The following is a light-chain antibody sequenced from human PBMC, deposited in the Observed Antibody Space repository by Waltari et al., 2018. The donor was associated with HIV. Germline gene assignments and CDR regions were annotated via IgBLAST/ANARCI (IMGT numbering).Light chain of an antibody. CDR2: EVS. Sequence: QSALTQPASVSGSPGPSITISCTGTSSDVGSYNLVSWYQQHPGKAPTLMIYEVSKRPSGVSNRFSGSKSGNTASLTISGLQAEDEADYYCCSYAGSSTWVFGGGTTLTVL. V-gene: IGLV2-23*02. J-gene: IGLJ3*02. CDR3: CSYAGSSTWV. CDR1: SSDVGSYNL.